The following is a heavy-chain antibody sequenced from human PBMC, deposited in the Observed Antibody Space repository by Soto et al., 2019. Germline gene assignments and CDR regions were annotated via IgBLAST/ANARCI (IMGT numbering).Heavy chain of an antibody. V-gene: IGHV4-30-2*01. J-gene: IGHJ1*01. Sequence: SETLSLTCAVSGGSISSGGYSWSWIRQPPGKGLEWIGYIYHSGSTYYNPSLKSRVTISVDRSKNQFSLKLSSVTAADTAVYYCARGRGYYDSSGYRLEYFQHWGQGTLVTVSS. CDR3: ARGRGYYDSSGYRLEYFQH. CDR2: IYHSGST. CDR1: GGSISSGGYS. D-gene: IGHD3-22*01.